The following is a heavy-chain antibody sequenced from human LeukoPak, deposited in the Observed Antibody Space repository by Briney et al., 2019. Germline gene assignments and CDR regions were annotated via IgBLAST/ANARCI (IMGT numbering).Heavy chain of an antibody. V-gene: IGHV3-53*01. Sequence: GGSLRLSCAASGFTVSSNYMSWVRQAPGKGLEWVSVIYSGGTTYYADSVKGRFTISRDNSKTTLYHQMNSLRAEDTAEYYCARVKGGSSWYTGYYMDVWGKGTTVTVSS. D-gene: IGHD6-13*01. J-gene: IGHJ6*03. CDR2: IYSGGTT. CDR3: ARVKGGSSWYTGYYMDV. CDR1: GFTVSSNY.